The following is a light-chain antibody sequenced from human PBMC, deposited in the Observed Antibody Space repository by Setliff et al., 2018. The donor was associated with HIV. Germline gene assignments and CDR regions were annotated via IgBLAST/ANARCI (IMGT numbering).Light chain of an antibody. V-gene: IGLV1-40*01. CDR3: QSYDSSLSASGV. J-gene: IGLJ1*01. CDR2: GNT. CDR1: SSNIGAGYD. Sequence: QSVLTQPLSVSGAPGQRVTISCTGSSSNIGAGYDVHWYQQLPGTAPKLLIYGNTNRPSGVPDRFSGSKSGTSASLAITGLQPEDEADYYCQSYDSSLSASGVFGTGTKVTVL.